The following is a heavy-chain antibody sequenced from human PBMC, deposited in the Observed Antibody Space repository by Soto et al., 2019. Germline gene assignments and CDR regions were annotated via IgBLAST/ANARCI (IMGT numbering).Heavy chain of an antibody. CDR2: INTGSGYT. D-gene: IGHD2-8*02. V-gene: IGHV1-18*01. J-gene: IGHJ4*02. CDR1: GYTCSNYA. CDR3: ARDRVYTGGSDADN. Sequence: QVHLVQSGAEVKKPGSSVRVSCKTSGYTCSNYAISWVRQAPGQGLEWMGWINTGSGYTNYAHDRVTMTKAATTYTAYLEVTSLRADDAAIYYCARDRVYTGGSDADNWGQGTLVTVSS.